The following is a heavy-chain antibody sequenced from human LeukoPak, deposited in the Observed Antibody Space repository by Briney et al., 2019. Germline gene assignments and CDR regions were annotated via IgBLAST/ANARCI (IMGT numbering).Heavy chain of an antibody. D-gene: IGHD5-12*01. V-gene: IGHV4-59*01. J-gene: IGHJ4*02. Sequence: SETLSLTCTVSGGSISSYYWSWIRQPPGKGLEWIGYIYYSGSTNYNPSLKSRVTISVDTSKNQFSLRLSSVTAADTAVYYCARGSQTSAYGFRWGQGTLVTVSS. CDR3: ARGSQTSAYGFR. CDR2: IYYSGST. CDR1: GGSISSYY.